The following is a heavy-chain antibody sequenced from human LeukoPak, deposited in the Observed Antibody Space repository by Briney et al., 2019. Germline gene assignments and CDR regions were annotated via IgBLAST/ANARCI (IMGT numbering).Heavy chain of an antibody. Sequence: PGGSLRLSCAACGFTFSSYWMLWVRHAPGKGLVWVSRINSDGSSTSYADSVKGRFTISRDNAKNTLYLQMNSLRAEDTAVYYCARDLYSSSFSSSWYTMDYWGQGTLVTVSS. CDR3: ARDLYSSSFSSSWYTMDY. D-gene: IGHD6-13*01. J-gene: IGHJ4*02. CDR2: INSDGSST. V-gene: IGHV3-74*01. CDR1: GFTFSSYW.